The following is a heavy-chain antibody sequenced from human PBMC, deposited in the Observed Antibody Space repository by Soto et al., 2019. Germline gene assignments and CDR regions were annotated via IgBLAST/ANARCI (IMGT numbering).Heavy chain of an antibody. D-gene: IGHD4-17*01. CDR2: IDPSGST. J-gene: IGHJ6*03. CDR1: GGSFSGYY. Sequence: QVRLQQWGAGLLKPSETLSLTCAVYGGSFSGYYWNWIRQPPGKGLEWIGEIDPSGSTKYNPSLKSRVTVSVDTSKNQFSVKVSSVTAADTAVYYCARDLGLRSAGDLYYYYMDVWGKGTTVTVSS. CDR3: ARDLGLRSAGDLYYYYMDV. V-gene: IGHV4-34*01.